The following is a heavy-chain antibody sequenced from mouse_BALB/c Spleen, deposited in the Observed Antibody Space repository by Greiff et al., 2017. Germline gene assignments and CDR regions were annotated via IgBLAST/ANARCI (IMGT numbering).Heavy chain of an antibody. CDR3: ARNRDYYGSSLYAMDY. CDR2: IWGGGST. V-gene: IGHV2-6-4*01. CDR1: GFSLSRYS. Sequence: VQVVESGPGLVAPSQSLSITCTVSGFSLSRYSVHWVRQPPGKGLEWLGMIWGGGSTDYNSALKSRLSISKDNSKSQVFLKMNSLQTDDTAMYYCARNRDYYGSSLYAMDYWGQGTSVTVSS. J-gene: IGHJ4*01. D-gene: IGHD1-1*01.